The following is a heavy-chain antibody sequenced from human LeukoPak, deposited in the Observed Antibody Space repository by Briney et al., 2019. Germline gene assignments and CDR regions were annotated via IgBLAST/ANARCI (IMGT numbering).Heavy chain of an antibody. D-gene: IGHD4-17*01. CDR2: INPSGGST. CDR1: GYTFTSYY. J-gene: IGHJ3*02. V-gene: IGHV1-46*01. Sequence: ASVKVSCKASGYTFTSYYMHWERQAPGQGLEWMGIINPSGGSTSYAQKFQGRVTMTRDTSTSTVYMELSSLRSEDTAVYYCAREERVNLYDYGDYSSSAFDIWGQGTMVTVSS. CDR3: AREERVNLYDYGDYSSSAFDI.